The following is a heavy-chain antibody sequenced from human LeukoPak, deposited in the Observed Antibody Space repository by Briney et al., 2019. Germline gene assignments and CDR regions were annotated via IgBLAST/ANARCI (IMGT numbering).Heavy chain of an antibody. Sequence: SETLSLTCTVSGGSISSYYWSWIRQPPGKGLERIGYIYYSGSTNYNPSLKSRVTISVDTSKNQFSLKLSSVTAADTAVYYCARHSSGWYKMGVDYWGQGTLVTVSS. V-gene: IGHV4-59*01. D-gene: IGHD6-19*01. J-gene: IGHJ4*02. CDR2: IYYSGST. CDR1: GGSISSYY. CDR3: ARHSSGWYKMGVDY.